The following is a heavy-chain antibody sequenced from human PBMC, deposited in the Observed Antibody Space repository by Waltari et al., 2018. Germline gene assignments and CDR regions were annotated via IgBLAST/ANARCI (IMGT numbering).Heavy chain of an antibody. CDR3: ARGGHWIAAAGSDAFDI. D-gene: IGHD6-13*01. J-gene: IGHJ3*02. V-gene: IGHV1-2*06. CDR1: GYTFTGSY. Sequence: QVQLVQSGAEVKKPGASVKVSCKASGYTFTGSYMHWVRQAPGQGLEWMGRINPNSGGTNYAQKFQGRVTMTRDTSISTAYMELSRLRSDDTAVYYCARGGHWIAAAGSDAFDIWGQGTMVTVSS. CDR2: INPNSGGT.